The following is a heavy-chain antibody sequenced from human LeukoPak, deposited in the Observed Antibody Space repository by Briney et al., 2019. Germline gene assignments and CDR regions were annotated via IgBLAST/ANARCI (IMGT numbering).Heavy chain of an antibody. CDR3: ARGSGSFRTIYFDY. CDR1: GFTFSSYA. CDR2: ISYDGSNK. Sequence: GRSLRLSCASSGFTFSSYAMHWVRHAPSKGLEWVAVISYDGSNKYYADSVKGRFTISRDNSKNTLYLQMNSLRAEDTAVYYCARGSGSFRTIYFDYWGQGTLVTVSS. V-gene: IGHV3-30-3*01. D-gene: IGHD1-26*01. J-gene: IGHJ4*02.